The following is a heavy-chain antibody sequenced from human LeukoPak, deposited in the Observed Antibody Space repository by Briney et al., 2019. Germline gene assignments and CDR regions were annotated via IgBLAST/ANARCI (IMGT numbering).Heavy chain of an antibody. CDR1: GFTFTSYN. CDR3: ARGGLQSQRLDLLDS. J-gene: IGHJ4*02. V-gene: IGHV3-21*01. Sequence: GGSLRLSCAASGFTFTSYNMDWVRQAPGKGLEWLSSISSISNYIYYAEPVKGRFTISRDNAKNLLYLQMDSLRAEDMAIYYCARGGLQSQRLDLLDSWGQGVLVTVSS. D-gene: IGHD6-25*01. CDR2: ISSISNYI.